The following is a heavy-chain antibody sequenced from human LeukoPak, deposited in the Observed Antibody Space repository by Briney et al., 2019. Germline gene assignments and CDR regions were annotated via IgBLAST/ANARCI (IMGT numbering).Heavy chain of an antibody. CDR1: GGSISSGSYY. CDR2: MYSSGST. Sequence: SQTLSLTCTVSGGSISSGSYYWSWIRQPAGKGLEWIGRMYSSGSTNYNPSLKRRVTISVDTSKNQFSLKLSSVTAADTAVYYCARGTVGRTYCGGDCYSPIDYWGQGSLVTVSS. V-gene: IGHV4-61*02. J-gene: IGHJ4*02. CDR3: ARGTVGRTYCGGDCYSPIDY. D-gene: IGHD2-21*01.